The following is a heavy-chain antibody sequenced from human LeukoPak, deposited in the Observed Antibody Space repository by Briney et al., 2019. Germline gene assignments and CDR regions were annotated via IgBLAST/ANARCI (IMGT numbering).Heavy chain of an antibody. V-gene: IGHV4-34*01. CDR2: INHSGST. CDR1: GGSFSGYY. CDR3: ARHFVDDSSGYYLRTIDY. Sequence: SETLSLTCAVYGGSFSGYYWSWIRQPPGKGLEWIGEINHSGSTNYNPSLKSRVTISVDTSKNQFSLKLSSVTAADTAVYYCARHFVDDSSGYYLRTIDYWGQGTLVTVSS. J-gene: IGHJ4*02. D-gene: IGHD3-22*01.